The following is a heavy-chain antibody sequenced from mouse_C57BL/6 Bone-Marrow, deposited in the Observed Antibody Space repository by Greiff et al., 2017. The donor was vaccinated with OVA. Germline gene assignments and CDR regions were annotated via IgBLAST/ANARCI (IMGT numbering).Heavy chain of an antibody. Sequence: QVQLQQSGAELARPGASVKLSCKASGYTFTSSGISWVKQRTGQGLEWIGEIYPRSGNTYYNEKFKGKATLTADKSSSTAYMELRSLTSEDSAVYFCASPYSSAWFAYWGQGTLVTVSA. CDR2: IYPRSGNT. CDR1: GYTFTSSG. J-gene: IGHJ3*01. CDR3: ASPYSSAWFAY. D-gene: IGHD1-1*01. V-gene: IGHV1-81*01.